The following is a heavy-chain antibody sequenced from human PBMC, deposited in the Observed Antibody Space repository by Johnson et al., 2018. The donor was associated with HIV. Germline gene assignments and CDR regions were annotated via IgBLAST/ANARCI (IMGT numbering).Heavy chain of an antibody. J-gene: IGHJ3*02. V-gene: IGHV3-30*19. D-gene: IGHD4-17*01. Sequence: VQLVESGGGVVQPGGSLRLSCAASGFTFSSYGMHWVRQAPGKGLEWVAVISYDGSNKYYADSVKGRFTISRDNSKNTLYLQMNSLRAEDTAVYYCARSMTTVTVAFDIWGQGTMVTVSS. CDR1: GFTFSSYG. CDR3: ARSMTTVTVAFDI. CDR2: ISYDGSNK.